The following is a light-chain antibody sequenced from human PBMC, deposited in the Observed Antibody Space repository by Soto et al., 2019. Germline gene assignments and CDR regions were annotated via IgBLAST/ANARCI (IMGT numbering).Light chain of an antibody. Sequence: QSVLTQPASVSGSPGQSITISCTGSSSDVGGYNYVSWYQHHPGKAPKLIIYEVSNRPSGVSNRFSGSKSGNTASLTISGLQADDEADYYCSSYTCSSTVVFGIGTRSPS. V-gene: IGLV2-14*01. CDR2: EVS. CDR3: SSYTCSSTVV. CDR1: SSDVGGYNY. J-gene: IGLJ1*01.